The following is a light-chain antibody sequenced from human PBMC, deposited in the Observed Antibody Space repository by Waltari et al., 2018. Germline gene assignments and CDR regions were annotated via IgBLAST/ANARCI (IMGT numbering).Light chain of an antibody. J-gene: IGKJ4*01. CDR3: QQYSSLPLT. CDR2: WAS. V-gene: IGKV4-1*01. Sequence: DIVMTQSPESLAVSLGETATINCKSSQSVLFSSNHNNYLAWYQQKPGQAPKLLIYWASTRESGVPDRFSGSGSGTDFTLTISSLQAEDVAIYYCQQYSSLPLTFGGGTKVEIK. CDR1: QSVLFSSNHNNY.